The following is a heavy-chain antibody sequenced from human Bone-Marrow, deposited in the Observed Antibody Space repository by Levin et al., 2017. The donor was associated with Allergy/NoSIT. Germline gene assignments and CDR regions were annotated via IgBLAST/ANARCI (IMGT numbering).Heavy chain of an antibody. J-gene: IGHJ4*02. Sequence: LSLTCAASGFAFDDYIMHWVRQVPGKGLEWVSLISWDAATTYYADSVRGRFTISRDTGKNSLYLQMNSLRTEDTALYYCAKSTVKNRYDSSGYDSWGQGTLVTVSS. CDR2: ISWDAATT. CDR1: GFAFDDYI. CDR3: AKSTVKNRYDSSGYDS. V-gene: IGHV3-43*01. D-gene: IGHD3-22*01.